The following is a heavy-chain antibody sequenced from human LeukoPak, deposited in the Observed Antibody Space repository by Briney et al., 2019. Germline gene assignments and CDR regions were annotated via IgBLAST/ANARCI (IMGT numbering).Heavy chain of an antibody. Sequence: PGGSLRLSCAASGFTFSSYSMNWVRQAPGKGLEWVSSISSSSSYIYYADSVKGRFTISRDNAKNSLYLQMNSLRAEDTAVYYCARESLAYCDGDCYSAPDFWGQGTLVTVSS. CDR2: ISSSSSYI. V-gene: IGHV3-21*01. CDR3: ARESLAYCDGDCYSAPDF. D-gene: IGHD2-21*02. J-gene: IGHJ4*02. CDR1: GFTFSSYS.